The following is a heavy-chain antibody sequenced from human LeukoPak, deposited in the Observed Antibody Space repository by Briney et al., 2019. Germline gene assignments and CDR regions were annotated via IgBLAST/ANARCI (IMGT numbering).Heavy chain of an antibody. D-gene: IGHD6-6*01. CDR3: ARDRKDYGSSSGFDY. CDR1: GFTFSSYA. J-gene: IGHJ4*02. V-gene: IGHV3-30-3*01. CDR2: ISYDGSNK. Sequence: GGSLRLSCAASGFTFSSYAMSWVRQAPGKGLEWVAVISYDGSNKYYADSVKGRFTISRDNSKNTLYLQMNSLRAEDTAVYYCARDRKDYGSSSGFDYWGQGTLVTVSS.